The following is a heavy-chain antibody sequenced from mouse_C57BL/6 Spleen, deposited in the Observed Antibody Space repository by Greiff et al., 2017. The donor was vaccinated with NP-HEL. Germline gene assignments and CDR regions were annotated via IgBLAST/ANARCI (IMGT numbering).Heavy chain of an antibody. D-gene: IGHD1-2*01. CDR2: ISSGSSTI. CDR3: ARTVTAAMDY. CDR1: GFTFSDYG. J-gene: IGHJ4*01. Sequence: EVKLVESGGGLVKPGGSLKLSCAASGFTFSDYGMHWVRQAPEKGLEWVAYISSGSSTIYYADTVKGRFTISRDNAKNTLFLQMTSLRSEDTAMYYCARTVTAAMDYWGQGTSVTVSS. V-gene: IGHV5-17*01.